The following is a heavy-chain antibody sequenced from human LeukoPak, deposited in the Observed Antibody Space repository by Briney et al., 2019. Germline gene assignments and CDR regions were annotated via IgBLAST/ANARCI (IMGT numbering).Heavy chain of an antibody. CDR1: GDSINSGGYF. Sequence: SQTLSLTCTVSGDSINSGGYFWSWIRQHPGKGLEWIGYIYYSGSTYYNPSLKSRVTISVDTSKNQFSLKLSSVTAADTAVYYCARGSVWFGELLGPYYYYGMDVWGQGTTVTVSS. J-gene: IGHJ6*02. CDR3: ARGSVWFGELLGPYYYYGMDV. D-gene: IGHD3-10*01. CDR2: IYYSGST. V-gene: IGHV4-31*03.